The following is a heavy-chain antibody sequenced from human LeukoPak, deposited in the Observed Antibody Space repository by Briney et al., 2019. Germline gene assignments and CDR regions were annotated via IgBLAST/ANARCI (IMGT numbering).Heavy chain of an antibody. CDR2: IYSGGST. Sequence: GGSLRLSCAASGFTVSSNYMSWVRQAPGKGLEWVSVIYSGGSTYYADSVKGRFTISRDNFKNTLYLQINSLRAEDAAVYYCAKDVLQGSGYWGQGTLVTVSS. D-gene: IGHD4-11*01. V-gene: IGHV3-66*01. CDR1: GFTVSSNY. CDR3: AKDVLQGSGY. J-gene: IGHJ4*02.